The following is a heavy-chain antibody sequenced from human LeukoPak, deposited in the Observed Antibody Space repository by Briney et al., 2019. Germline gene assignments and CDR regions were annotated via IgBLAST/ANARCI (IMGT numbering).Heavy chain of an antibody. J-gene: IGHJ5*02. CDR3: AREGGGPRWLDP. V-gene: IGHV4-4*07. D-gene: IGHD6-25*01. CDR2: INTSGNS. Sequence: SETLSLTWTVSGDSIRNYYWRWIRQPAGKGLEWIGRINTSGNSNYNPSLGSRVTMSVDTSKNQFSLNLSSVTAADTAVYYCAREGGGPRWLDPWGQGPLVTVSS. CDR1: GDSIRNYY.